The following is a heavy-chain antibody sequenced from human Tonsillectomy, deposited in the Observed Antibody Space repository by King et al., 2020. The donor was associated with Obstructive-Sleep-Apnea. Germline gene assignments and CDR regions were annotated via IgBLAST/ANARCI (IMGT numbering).Heavy chain of an antibody. CDR1: GGSINSGDYY. Sequence: QVQLQESGPGLVKPSQTLSLTCTVSGGSINSGDYYWTWIRQPPGKGLEWIGFIYHSGSTYFNPSLRSRVTVSIDTSRNQFSLNLTSVTAADTAVYFCARWRGGSGNIDYWGQGILVTVSS. V-gene: IGHV4-30-4*01. CDR2: IYHSGST. D-gene: IGHD3-10*01. CDR3: ARWRGGSGNIDY. J-gene: IGHJ4*02.